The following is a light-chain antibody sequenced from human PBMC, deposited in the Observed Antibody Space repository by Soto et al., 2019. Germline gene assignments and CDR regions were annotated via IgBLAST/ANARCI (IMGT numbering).Light chain of an antibody. Sequence: QSVLTQPASVSGSPGQSITTSCTGTSSDVGGYNFVSWLQHHPGKAPKLMIYEVTNRPSGVPDRFSGSKSGNTASLTISGLQAEDEADYYCTSYRSGNTRAFGTGTKVTVL. J-gene: IGLJ1*01. CDR1: SSDVGGYNF. CDR2: EVT. V-gene: IGLV2-14*01. CDR3: TSYRSGNTRA.